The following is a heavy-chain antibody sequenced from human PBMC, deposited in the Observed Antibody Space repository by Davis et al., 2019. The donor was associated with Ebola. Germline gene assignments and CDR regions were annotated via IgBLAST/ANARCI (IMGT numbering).Heavy chain of an antibody. D-gene: IGHD5-24*01. CDR3: ARERWLSSYYFDY. V-gene: IGHV3-23*01. Sequence: GGSLRLSCAASGFTFSGSAMHWVRQAPGKGLEWVSAISGSGGSTYYADSVKGRFTISRDNSKNTLYLQMNSLRAEDTAVYYCARERWLSSYYFDYWGQGTLVTVSS. CDR1: GFTFSGSA. J-gene: IGHJ4*02. CDR2: ISGSGGST.